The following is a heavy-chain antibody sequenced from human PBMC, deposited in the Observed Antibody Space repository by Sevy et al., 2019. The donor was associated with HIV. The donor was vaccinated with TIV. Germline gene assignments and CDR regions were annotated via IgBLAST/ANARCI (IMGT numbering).Heavy chain of an antibody. CDR3: AREGCTKPHDY. CDR2: LSFGCGEI. J-gene: IGHJ4*02. D-gene: IGHD2-8*01. CDR1: GFTSSKYS. V-gene: IGHV3-23*01. Sequence: GGSLRLSCAASGFTSSKYSMSWVRQPPGKGLEWVSTLSFGCGEINYADSVKGRFTISRDNSKSSVYLQMNNLRPEDTAVYYCAREGCTKPHDYWGQGTLDTVSS.